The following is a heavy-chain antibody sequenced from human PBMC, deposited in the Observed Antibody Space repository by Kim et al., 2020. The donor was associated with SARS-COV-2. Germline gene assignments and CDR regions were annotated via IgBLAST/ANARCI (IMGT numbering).Heavy chain of an antibody. Sequence: GESLKISCQGSGYTFTNYWICWVRQMPGKGLEWVGVLYPGDSETRYSPSFQGQVTISADRSISIAYLQWPSLQASDTAMYYCARGSSAARNFDYWGQGTLVTVSS. CDR1: GYTFTNYW. D-gene: IGHD6-19*01. J-gene: IGHJ4*02. CDR3: ARGSSAARNFDY. CDR2: LYPGDSET. V-gene: IGHV5-51*01.